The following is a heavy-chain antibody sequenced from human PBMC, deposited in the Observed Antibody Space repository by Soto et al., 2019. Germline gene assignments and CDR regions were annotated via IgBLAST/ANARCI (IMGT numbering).Heavy chain of an antibody. Sequence: SETLSLTCTVSGGSISSGGYYWSWIRQHPGKGLEWIGYIYYSGSTYYNPSLKSRVTISVDTSKNQFSLKLSSVTAADTAVYYCANNYDLAWFDPWGQGTLVTVS. D-gene: IGHD5-12*01. J-gene: IGHJ5*02. CDR1: GGSISSGGYY. CDR2: IYYSGST. V-gene: IGHV4-31*03. CDR3: ANNYDLAWFDP.